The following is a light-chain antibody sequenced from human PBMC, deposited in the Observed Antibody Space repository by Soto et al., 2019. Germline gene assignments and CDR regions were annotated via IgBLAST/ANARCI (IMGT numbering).Light chain of an antibody. Sequence: EIVLTQSPATLSVSPGERATLSCRASQSVSSSYLAWYQQKPGQAPRLLIYGASNRATGIPDRFSGSGSGTDFTLTISRLEPEDFAVYYCQQYGSSGTFGQGSMVDIK. J-gene: IGKJ1*01. CDR2: GAS. CDR3: QQYGSSGT. CDR1: QSVSSSY. V-gene: IGKV3-20*01.